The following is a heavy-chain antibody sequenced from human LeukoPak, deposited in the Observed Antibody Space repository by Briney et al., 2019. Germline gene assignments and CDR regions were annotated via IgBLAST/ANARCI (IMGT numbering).Heavy chain of an antibody. CDR3: ASSVAGVWRGFDC. CDR1: GYSFTSYW. CDR2: IYPGDSDT. J-gene: IGHJ4*02. V-gene: IGHV5-51*01. Sequence: GESLKISCKGSGYSFTSYWIGWVRQMPGKGLEWMGIIYPGDSDTRYSPSFQGQVTISADKSISTAYLQWSSLKASDTAMYYRASSVAGVWRGFDCWGQGTLVTVSS. D-gene: IGHD6-19*01.